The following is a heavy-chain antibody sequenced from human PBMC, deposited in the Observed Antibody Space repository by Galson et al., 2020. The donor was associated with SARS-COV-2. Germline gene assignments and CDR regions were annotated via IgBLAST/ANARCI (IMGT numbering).Heavy chain of an antibody. CDR2: VSDSGDYT. J-gene: IGHJ5*02. CDR1: GFTFRSYA. CDR3: AKPIGVVAPAASRWSDP. V-gene: IGHV3-23*01. D-gene: IGHD2-2*01. Sequence: TGGSLRLSCAASGFTFRSYAMTWVRQAPGKGLEWVSTVSDSGDYTYYTDSVRGRFTISRDNSKNTLYLQLNSLRVEDTAIYYCAKPIGVVAPAASRWSDPWGQGTLVTVSS.